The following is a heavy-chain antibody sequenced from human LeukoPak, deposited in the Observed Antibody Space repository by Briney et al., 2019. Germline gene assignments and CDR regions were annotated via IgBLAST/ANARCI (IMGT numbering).Heavy chain of an antibody. D-gene: IGHD1-14*01. CDR3: ARAIGTVSDY. V-gene: IGHV3-33*01. Sequence: GGSLRVSCATSGFSFSNYGMHWVRQAPGKGLEWVAVIWYDGSNKYYGDSVKGRFTISRDNSKNTLYLQMNSLRAEDTAVYYCARAIGTVSDYWGQGTLVTVSS. CDR1: GFSFSNYG. CDR2: IWYDGSNK. J-gene: IGHJ4*02.